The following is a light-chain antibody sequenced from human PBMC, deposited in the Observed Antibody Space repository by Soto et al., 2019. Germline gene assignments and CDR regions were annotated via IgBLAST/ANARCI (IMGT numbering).Light chain of an antibody. CDR3: QQSHSTPPT. CDR1: KFIKFY. CDR2: GAS. J-gene: IGKJ5*01. V-gene: IGKV1-39*01. Sequence: IHITHSTASLAASVGDRVTITCRASKFIKFYLNWYQQKPGKAPKLLIYGASSLLSGVPSRFSGSGSGTELNFTIDSLQVEDFATYYCQQSHSTPPTFSQGTRLEIK.